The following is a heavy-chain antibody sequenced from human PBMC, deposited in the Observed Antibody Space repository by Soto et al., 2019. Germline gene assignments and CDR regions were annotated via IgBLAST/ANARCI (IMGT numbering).Heavy chain of an antibody. V-gene: IGHV3-48*04. CDR3: ARDPEGINDFDY. J-gene: IGHJ4*02. CDR2: INAPGETK. Sequence: EVQLVESGGGLVQPGGSLGLSCAASGFTFSNYGMNWARQAPGRGLEWVTHINAPGETKSYSDSVKGRFTISRDDAKNSLYLQMNSLTADDTAIYYCARDPEGINDFDYWGQGTLVTVSS. D-gene: IGHD2-21*01. CDR1: GFTFSNYG.